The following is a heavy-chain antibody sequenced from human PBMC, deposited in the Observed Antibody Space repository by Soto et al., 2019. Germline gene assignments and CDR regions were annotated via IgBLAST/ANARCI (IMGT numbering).Heavy chain of an antibody. Sequence: SETLSLTCTVSGGSISSGGYSWSWIRQPPGKGLEWIGYIYHSGSTYYNPSLKSRVTISVDRSKNQFSLKLSSVTAADTAVYYCARRYGGAFDIWGQGTMVTVSS. J-gene: IGHJ3*02. CDR2: IYHSGST. CDR3: ARRYGGAFDI. CDR1: GGSISSGGYS. D-gene: IGHD4-17*01. V-gene: IGHV4-30-2*01.